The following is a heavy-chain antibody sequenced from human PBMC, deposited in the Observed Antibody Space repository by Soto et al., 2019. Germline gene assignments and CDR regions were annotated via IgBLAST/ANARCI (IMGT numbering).Heavy chain of an antibody. Sequence: QVQLQESGPGLVKPSETLFLTCAFSGGSISSYYWSWIRQPPGKGLEWIGYIYGSGNTNYNPSLNSRVIISIDTSQNQLPLKLTSVTAADTAVYYCARPHGGPYAFDIWGRGTMVTVSS. D-gene: IGHD3-10*01. V-gene: IGHV4-59*01. J-gene: IGHJ3*02. CDR3: ARPHGGPYAFDI. CDR1: GGSISSYY. CDR2: IYGSGNT.